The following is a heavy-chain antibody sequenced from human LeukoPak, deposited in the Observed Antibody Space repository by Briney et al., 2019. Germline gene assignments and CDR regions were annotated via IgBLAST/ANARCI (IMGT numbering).Heavy chain of an antibody. CDR1: GGSISDYY. V-gene: IGHV4-59*08. J-gene: IGHJ4*02. CDR2: MDYSGST. CDR3: ARRKRGSGGPFDY. D-gene: IGHD6-19*01. Sequence: SETLSLTSTVSGGSISDYYWTWIRQSPGTGLEWIGYMDYSGSTAYNPSLKRRVTISIDTSKKQFSLELSSVTAADTAIYFCARRKRGSGGPFDYWGQGTLVTVSS.